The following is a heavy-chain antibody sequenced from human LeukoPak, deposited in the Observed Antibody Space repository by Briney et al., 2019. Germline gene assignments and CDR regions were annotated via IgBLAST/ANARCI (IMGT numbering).Heavy chain of an antibody. CDR1: GGTFSGYA. J-gene: IGHJ4*02. Sequence: SVKVSCKASGGTFSGYAISWVRQAPGQGLEWMGGIIPIFGTANYAQKFQGRVTITADESTSTAYMELSSLRSEDTAVYYCARAGRAVAGLGIDYWGQGTLVTVSS. V-gene: IGHV1-69*13. CDR3: ARAGRAVAGLGIDY. D-gene: IGHD6-19*01. CDR2: IIPIFGTA.